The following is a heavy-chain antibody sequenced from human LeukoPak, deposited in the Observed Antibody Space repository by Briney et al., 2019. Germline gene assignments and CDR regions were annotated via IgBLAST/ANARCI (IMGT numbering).Heavy chain of an antibody. D-gene: IGHD2-15*01. CDR3: AREDIVVVVAAGFDY. Sequence: ASVKVSCKASGYTFTSYDINWVRQATGQGLEWMGWMNPNSGNTGYAQKFQGRVTMTRNTSISTAYMELSRLRSDDTAVYYCAREDIVVVVAAGFDYWGQGTLVTVSS. V-gene: IGHV1-8*01. CDR1: GYTFTSYD. CDR2: MNPNSGNT. J-gene: IGHJ4*02.